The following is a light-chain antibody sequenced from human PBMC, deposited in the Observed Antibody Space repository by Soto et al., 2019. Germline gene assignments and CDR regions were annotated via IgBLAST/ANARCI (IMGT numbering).Light chain of an antibody. J-gene: IGKJ1*01. CDR2: GAS. CDR1: QSVSSN. V-gene: IGKV3-15*01. CDR3: QQYDSWPPT. Sequence: EIVLTQSPATLSVSPGERATLSCRASQSVSSNLAWYQQKPGQAPRLLIYGASTRATVIPAGFSGSGSGTEFTLTISSLQSEDFAVYYCQQYDSWPPTFGQGTKVDIK.